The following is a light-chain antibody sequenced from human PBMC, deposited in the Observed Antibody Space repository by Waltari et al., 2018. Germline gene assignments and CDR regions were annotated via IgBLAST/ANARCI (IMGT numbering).Light chain of an antibody. CDR1: NIGSKS. J-gene: IGLJ2*01. CDR3: LVWHSTIDHQGV. Sequence: SYVVTQSPSVSVAPGETARITCGGDNIGSKSVHWSQQRPGQAPVLVISYDSDRPSGIPERFSGSNSGNTATLTISWVEAEDGADYYCLVWHSTIDHQGVFGGGTKLTVL. CDR2: YDS. V-gene: IGLV3-21*04.